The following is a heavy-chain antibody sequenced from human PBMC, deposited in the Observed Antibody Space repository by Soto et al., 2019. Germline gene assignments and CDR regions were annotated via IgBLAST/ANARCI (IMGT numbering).Heavy chain of an antibody. J-gene: IGHJ6*02. V-gene: IGHV3-33*01. CDR3: ASFFMKNPAPWNPPNSSTYGREA. D-gene: IGHD1-1*01. CDR2: IWYDGSNK. Sequence: GGSLRLSCAASGFTFSSYGMHWVRQAPGKGLEWVAVIWYDGSNKYYADSVKGRFTISRDNPKNTLYLQMNSLRAEDTAVYYFASFFMKNPAPWNPPNSSTYGREAGGQGPTVPVSS. CDR1: GFTFSSYG.